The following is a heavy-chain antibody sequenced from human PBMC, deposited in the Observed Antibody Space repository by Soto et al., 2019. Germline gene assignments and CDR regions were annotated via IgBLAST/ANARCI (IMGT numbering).Heavy chain of an antibody. V-gene: IGHV1-69*13. D-gene: IGHD2-15*01. Sequence: SVKVSCKASGGTFSSYAISWERQAPGQGLERMGGIIPIFGTANYAQKFQGRVTITADESTSPAYMELSSLRSEDTAVYYCATRGYCSGGSCSRRVTWFDTWGQGTLGPSAQ. CDR1: GGTFSSYA. CDR3: ATRGYCSGGSCSRRVTWFDT. CDR2: IIPIFGTA. J-gene: IGHJ5*02.